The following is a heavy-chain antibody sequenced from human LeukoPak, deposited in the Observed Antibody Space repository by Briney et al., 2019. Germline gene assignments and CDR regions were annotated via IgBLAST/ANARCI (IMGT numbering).Heavy chain of an antibody. V-gene: IGHV5-51*01. CDR3: ARRDFTSEHFDY. CDR1: GFSFTTYW. J-gene: IGHJ4*02. Sequence: ESQKISCEGSGFSFTTYWIGWVRQMPGRGLEWMGIIYPGGSDTRYSPSFQGQVTISADKSISTAYLQWSSLKASDTAIYYCARRDFTSEHFDYWGQGTMVTLSS. CDR2: IYPGGSDT. D-gene: IGHD1-14*01.